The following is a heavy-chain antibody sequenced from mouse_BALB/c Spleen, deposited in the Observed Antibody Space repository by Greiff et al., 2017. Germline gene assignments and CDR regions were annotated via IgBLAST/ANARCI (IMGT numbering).Heavy chain of an antibody. CDR2: ISYSGST. J-gene: IGHJ2*01. V-gene: IGHV3-2*02. CDR3: ARSLLR. CDR1: GYSITSDYA. Sequence: EVKLMESGPGLVKPSQSLSLTCTVTGYSITSDYAWNWIRQFPGNQLEWMGYISYSGSTSYNPSLKSRISITRDPSKNQFFLQLNSVTTEDTATYYCARSLLRWGQGTTLTVSS. D-gene: IGHD1-1*01.